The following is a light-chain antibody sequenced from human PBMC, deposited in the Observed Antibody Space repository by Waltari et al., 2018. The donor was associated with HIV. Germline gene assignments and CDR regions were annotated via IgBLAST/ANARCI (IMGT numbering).Light chain of an antibody. Sequence: SYELTQPPSVSVSPGQTASITCSRDRLDNKYVSWYQQKPGHSPVLVIYQDKKRPSGIPERFSGSNSAKTASLTISGTQAMDEADYYCQAWSSNTAVVFGGGTTLTVL. CDR1: RLDNKY. V-gene: IGLV3-1*01. J-gene: IGLJ2*01. CDR2: QDK. CDR3: QAWSSNTAVV.